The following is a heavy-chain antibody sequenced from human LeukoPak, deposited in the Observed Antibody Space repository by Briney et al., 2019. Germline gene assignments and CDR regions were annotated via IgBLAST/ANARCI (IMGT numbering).Heavy chain of an antibody. Sequence: GRSLRLSCAASGFTFSSYGIHWVRQAPGKGLEWVSAIYSGGSTYYADSVKGRFTISRDNSKNTLYLQMNSLRAEDTAVYYCARSLGALAFYHGMDVWGQGTTVTVSS. CDR3: ARSLGALAFYHGMDV. V-gene: IGHV3-53*01. CDR1: GFTFSSYG. CDR2: IYSGGST. J-gene: IGHJ6*02. D-gene: IGHD3-16*01.